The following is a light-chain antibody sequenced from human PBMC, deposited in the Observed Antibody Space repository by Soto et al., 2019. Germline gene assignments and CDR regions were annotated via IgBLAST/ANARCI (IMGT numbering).Light chain of an antibody. CDR2: EVS. CDR3: CSYAGSSTHAV. Sequence: QSALTQPASVSGSPGQSITISCTGTSSDVGSYNLVSWYQQHPGNAPKLMIYEVSKRPSGVSNRFSGSKSGNTASLTISGLQAEDEADYYCCSYAGSSTHAVFGGGTQLTVL. J-gene: IGLJ7*01. V-gene: IGLV2-23*02. CDR1: SSDVGSYNL.